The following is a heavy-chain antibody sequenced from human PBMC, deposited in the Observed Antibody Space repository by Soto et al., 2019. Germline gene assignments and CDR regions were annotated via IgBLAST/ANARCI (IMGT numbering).Heavy chain of an antibody. CDR2: INAGNGDT. CDR3: ARTLTGYYYYFDY. CDR1: GYTFTSYA. J-gene: IGHJ4*02. Sequence: GASVKVSCKASGYTFTSYAMHWVRQAPGQRLEWMGWINAGNGDTKYLQKFQGRVTITRDTSASTAYMELSSLRSEDTAVYYCARTLTGYYYYFDYWGQGTLVTVSS. V-gene: IGHV1-3*01. D-gene: IGHD3-9*01.